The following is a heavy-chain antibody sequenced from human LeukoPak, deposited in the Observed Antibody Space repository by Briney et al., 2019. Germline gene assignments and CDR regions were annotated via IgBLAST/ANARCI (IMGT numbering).Heavy chain of an antibody. CDR3: AKDTGIAAAGTWEYFQH. Sequence: GGSLRLSCEASGVTFSSYVMSWVRQAPGKGPEWVSGISGSGGGTYYADSVKGRFAISRDNSKNTLYLQMNSLRAEDTAVYYCAKDTGIAAAGTWEYFQHWGQGTLVTVSS. J-gene: IGHJ1*01. V-gene: IGHV3-23*01. CDR2: ISGSGGGT. CDR1: GVTFSSYV. D-gene: IGHD6-13*01.